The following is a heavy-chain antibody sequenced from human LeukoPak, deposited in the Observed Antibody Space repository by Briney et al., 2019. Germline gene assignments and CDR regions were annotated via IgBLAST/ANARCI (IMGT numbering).Heavy chain of an antibody. V-gene: IGHV3-20*04. CDR1: GFTFEDNG. CDR3: ARVVAAAGTPYYYYYMDV. Sequence: RPGGSLRLSCAASGFTFEDNGMSWVRQAPGKGLEWDSGINWDGGTTGYADSVKGRFTISRDNGKNSLYLQMNSLRAEDTALYYCARVVAAAGTPYYYYYMDVWGKGTTVTVSS. D-gene: IGHD6-13*01. CDR2: INWDGGTT. J-gene: IGHJ6*03.